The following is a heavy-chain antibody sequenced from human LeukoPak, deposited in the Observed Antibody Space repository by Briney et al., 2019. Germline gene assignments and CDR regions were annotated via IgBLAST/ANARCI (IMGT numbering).Heavy chain of an antibody. D-gene: IGHD3-16*01. Sequence: GGSLRLSCAASGFTFSSYAMSWVRQAPGKGLERVSAISGSGGSTYYADSVKGRFTISRDNSKNTLYLQMNSLRAEDTAVYYCAKEGDYVWGDYYYYMDVWGKGTTVTVSS. J-gene: IGHJ6*03. CDR1: GFTFSSYA. V-gene: IGHV3-23*01. CDR3: AKEGDYVWGDYYYYMDV. CDR2: ISGSGGST.